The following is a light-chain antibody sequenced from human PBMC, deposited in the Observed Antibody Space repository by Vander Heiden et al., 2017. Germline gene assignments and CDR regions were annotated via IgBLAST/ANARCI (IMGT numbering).Light chain of an antibody. CDR3: QQDFSSPFT. Sequence: FVLPRSPRPLPWPPGERAPTPSGPSQSVASSYLAWYQQKPGQAPRLLIYGASSRATGIPDRFSGSGSGTDFTLTISRLEPEDFAVYYCQQDFSSPFTFGHGTKVDIK. J-gene: IGKJ3*01. CDR2: GAS. CDR1: QSVASSY. V-gene: IGKV3-20*01.